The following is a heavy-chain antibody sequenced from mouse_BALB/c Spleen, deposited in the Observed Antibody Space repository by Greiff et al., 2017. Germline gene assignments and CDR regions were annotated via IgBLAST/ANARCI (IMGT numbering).Heavy chain of an antibody. V-gene: IGHV1S81*02. D-gene: IGHD2-10*02. Sequence: QVQLQQSGAELVKPGASVKLSCKASGYTFTSYYMYWVKQRPGQGLEWIGEINPSNGGTNFNEKFKSKATLTVDKSSSTAYMQLSSLTSEDSAVYYCTRKGYGNYRGAMDYWGQGTSVTVSS. J-gene: IGHJ4*01. CDR2: INPSNGGT. CDR3: TRKGYGNYRGAMDY. CDR1: GYTFTSYY.